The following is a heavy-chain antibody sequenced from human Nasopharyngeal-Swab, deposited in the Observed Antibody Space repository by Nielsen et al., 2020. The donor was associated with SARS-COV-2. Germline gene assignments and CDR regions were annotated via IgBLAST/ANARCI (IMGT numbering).Heavy chain of an antibody. CDR3: ARDSGIAVAGPNWYFDL. D-gene: IGHD6-19*01. CDR2: IWYDGSNE. J-gene: IGHJ2*01. Sequence: GGSLRLSCAASGFTFSSYGMHWVRQAPGKGLEWVAVIWYDGSNEYYADSVKGRFTISRDNSKNTLYLQMNSLRAEDTAVYYCARDSGIAVAGPNWYFDLWGRGTLVTVSS. CDR1: GFTFSSYG. V-gene: IGHV3-33*01.